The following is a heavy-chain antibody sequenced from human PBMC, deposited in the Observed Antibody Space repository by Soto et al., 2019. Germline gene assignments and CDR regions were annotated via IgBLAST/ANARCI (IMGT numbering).Heavy chain of an antibody. CDR3: AKGVNYCSSTSCYPYYYMDV. D-gene: IGHD2-2*01. V-gene: IGHV3-9*01. Sequence: LSLTCAASGFTFDDYAMHWVRQAPGKGLEWVSGISWNSGSIGYADSVKGRFTISRDNAKNSLYLQMNSLRAEDTALYYCAKGVNYCSSTSCYPYYYMDVWGKGTTVTVSS. CDR1: GFTFDDYA. CDR2: ISWNSGSI. J-gene: IGHJ6*03.